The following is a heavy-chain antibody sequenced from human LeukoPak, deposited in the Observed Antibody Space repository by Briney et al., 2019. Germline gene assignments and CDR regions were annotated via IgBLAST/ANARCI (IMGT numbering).Heavy chain of an antibody. CDR1: GYTFTSYG. J-gene: IGHJ6*03. CDR2: ISAYNGNT. CDR3: ARDRDVDTAMVYYYYYMDV. D-gene: IGHD5-18*01. V-gene: IGHV1-18*01. Sequence: ASVKVSCTASGYTFTSYGISWVRQAPGRGLEWMGWISAYNGNTNYAQKLQGRVAMTTDTSTSTAYMELRSLRSDDTAVYYCARDRDVDTAMVYYYYYMDVWGKGTTVTVSS.